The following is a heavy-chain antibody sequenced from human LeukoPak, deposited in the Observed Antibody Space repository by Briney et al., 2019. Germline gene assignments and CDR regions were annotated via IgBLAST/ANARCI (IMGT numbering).Heavy chain of an antibody. J-gene: IGHJ4*02. CDR1: GFTFISYD. CDR2: IDTAGGT. Sequence: PGGSLRLSCAASGFTFISYDMHWVRQPTGKGLEWVSGIDTAGGTYYAGSVKGRFTISRDNAKNLLYLQMNSLRAEDTAVYYCAGSSWYSDYWGQGTLVTVSS. V-gene: IGHV3-13*04. CDR3: AGSSWYSDY. D-gene: IGHD6-13*01.